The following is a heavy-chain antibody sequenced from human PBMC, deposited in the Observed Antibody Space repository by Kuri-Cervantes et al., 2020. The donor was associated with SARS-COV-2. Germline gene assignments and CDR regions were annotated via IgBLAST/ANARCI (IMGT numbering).Heavy chain of an antibody. CDR2: INSDGSST. J-gene: IGHJ6*02. Sequence: GGSPRPPVTASRLYICDYWMPSVRQAPGKGLVWVSRINSDGSSTSYADSVKGRFTISRDNAKNTLYLQMNSLRAEDTAVYYCARDRYDFWSGLGYYYYGMDVWGQGTTVTVSS. V-gene: IGHV3-74*01. CDR3: ARDRYDFWSGLGYYYYGMDV. D-gene: IGHD3-3*01. CDR1: RLYICDYW.